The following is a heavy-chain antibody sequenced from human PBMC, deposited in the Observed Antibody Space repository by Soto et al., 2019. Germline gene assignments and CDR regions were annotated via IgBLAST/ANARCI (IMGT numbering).Heavy chain of an antibody. V-gene: IGHV4-34*01. CDR3: ARVFFPGILSGAPLTMVRGADLYQDYDGMDV. J-gene: IGHJ6*02. CDR1: GGSFSDYH. CDR2: INHSGST. Sequence: LSLTCGVNGGSFSDYHWSWVRQPPGKGLEWIGEINHSGSTNYNPSLKSRVTISVDTSKNQFSLKLSSVTAADTAVYYCARVFFPGILSGAPLTMVRGADLYQDYDGMDVWGQGTTVTVSS. D-gene: IGHD3-10*01.